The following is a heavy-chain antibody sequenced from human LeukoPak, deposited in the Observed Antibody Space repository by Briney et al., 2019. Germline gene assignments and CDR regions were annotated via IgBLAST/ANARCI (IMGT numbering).Heavy chain of an antibody. D-gene: IGHD4-11*01. Sequence: LRLSCAASGFTFSSYSMNWVRQAPGKGLEWIGFIYHSGTVTYNPSLKSRGTMSVDTSKDQVSLKLTSVTAADTAVYYCAKSRLGTDTSTVHSFAYWGQGILVTVSS. CDR1: GFTFSSYS. J-gene: IGHJ4*02. V-gene: IGHV4-59*12. CDR3: AKSRLGTDTSTVHSFAY. CDR2: IYHSGTV.